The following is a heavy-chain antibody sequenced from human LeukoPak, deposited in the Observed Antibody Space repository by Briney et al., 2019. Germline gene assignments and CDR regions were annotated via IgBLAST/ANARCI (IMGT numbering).Heavy chain of an antibody. CDR2: ISSRGSYI. CDR1: GFTFSSYT. D-gene: IGHD1-26*01. J-gene: IGHJ4*02. CDR3: ARGVGGGSDY. Sequence: GGSLRLSCAASGFTFSSYTMNWVRQAPGKGLEWVSSISSRGSYIYYADSVTGRFTISRDNAKNSLYQQMNSLRVEDTAVYYCARGVGGGSDYWGQGTLVTVSS. V-gene: IGHV3-21*01.